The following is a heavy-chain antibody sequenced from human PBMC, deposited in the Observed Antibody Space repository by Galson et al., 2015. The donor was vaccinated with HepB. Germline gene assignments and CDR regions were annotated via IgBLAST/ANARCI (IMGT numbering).Heavy chain of an antibody. D-gene: IGHD1-26*01. Sequence: ETLSLTCTVSCASISSSNNCWGWIRQPPGKGLEWIANIFYSESTYYNPSLRSRVTISVDTSKNQFSLNLRSVTAADTAVYYCARHILGAPGVGFYFDSWGQGTLVTVSS. CDR3: ARHILGAPGVGFYFDS. CDR1: CASISSSNNC. V-gene: IGHV4-39*01. CDR2: IFYSEST. J-gene: IGHJ4*02.